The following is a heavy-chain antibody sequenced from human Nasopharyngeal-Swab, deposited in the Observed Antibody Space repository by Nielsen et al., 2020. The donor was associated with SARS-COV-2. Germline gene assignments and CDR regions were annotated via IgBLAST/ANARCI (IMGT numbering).Heavy chain of an antibody. CDR2: ISGSGGST. D-gene: IGHD6-13*01. V-gene: IGHV3-23*01. J-gene: IGHJ4*02. CDR3: AKEGSSSSWFTGSFDY. Sequence: VHQAPGKGLEWVSAISGSGGSTYYADSVKGRFTISRDNSKNTLYLQMNSLRAEDTAVYYCAKEGSSSSWFTGSFDYWGQGTLVTVSS.